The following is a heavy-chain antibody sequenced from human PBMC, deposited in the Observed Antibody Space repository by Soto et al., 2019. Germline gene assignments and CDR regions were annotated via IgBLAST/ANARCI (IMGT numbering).Heavy chain of an antibody. J-gene: IGHJ4*02. CDR1: ELLLVDPW. CDR2: IKSKTDGGTT. Sequence: EVQLGGSGGGLVKPGGSLRPPWAASELLLVDPWMTWVRKAPGRGREWVGGIKSKTDGGTTDYAAPVKGRFTISRDDSKDTLYLQMNSLKTDDTAVYYCTTDRGRRAGYAQDYWGQGTLVTVSS. CDR3: TTDRGRRAGYAQDY. V-gene: IGHV3-15*01. D-gene: IGHD5-18*01.